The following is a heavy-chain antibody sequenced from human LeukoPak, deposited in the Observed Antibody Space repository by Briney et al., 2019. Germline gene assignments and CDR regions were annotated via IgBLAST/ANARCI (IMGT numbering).Heavy chain of an antibody. CDR3: ARIMWPNPSIDY. V-gene: IGHV3-74*01. D-gene: IGHD2-21*01. CDR2: INSDGSTT. J-gene: IGHJ4*02. CDR1: GFTFSAYW. Sequence: GSLRLSCAASGFTFSAYWMHWVRQAPGKGLVWVSRINSDGSTTSYADSGKGRFTISRDNAKNTLYLQMNSLRAEDTAVYYCARIMWPNPSIDYWGQGTLVTVSS.